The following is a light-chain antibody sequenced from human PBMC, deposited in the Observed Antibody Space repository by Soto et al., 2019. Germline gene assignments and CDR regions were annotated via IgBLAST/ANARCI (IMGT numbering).Light chain of an antibody. CDR3: SSFTTTRLYV. Sequence: QSALTQPRSVSGSPGQSVAISCTGTSSDVGGYNYVSWYQQHPGKAPKLLIHGVRNRPPGISSRFSASKSGLTASLTISGLLPEDEADYFCSSFTTTRLYVFGRGTKVTAL. J-gene: IGLJ1*01. CDR1: SSDVGGYNY. V-gene: IGLV2-14*01. CDR2: GVR.